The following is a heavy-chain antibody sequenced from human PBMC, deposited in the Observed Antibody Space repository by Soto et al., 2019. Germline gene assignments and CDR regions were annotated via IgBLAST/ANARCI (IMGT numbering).Heavy chain of an antibody. CDR2: IKEDGSEK. Sequence: PGGSLRLSCAASGVTFSTSCRSWVRQAPGKGLEWVGNIKEDGSEKYYVYSVKGGITISRDHAKNSLYLQMNRLGADATAVYSCARADYYGDPGSYWGQGTLVTVSS. J-gene: IGHJ4*02. V-gene: IGHV3-7*01. D-gene: IGHD3-10*01. CDR1: GVTFSTSC. CDR3: ARADYYGDPGSY.